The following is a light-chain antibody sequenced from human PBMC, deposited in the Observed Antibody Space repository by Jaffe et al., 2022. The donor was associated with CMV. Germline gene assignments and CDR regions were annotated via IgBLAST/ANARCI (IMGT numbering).Light chain of an antibody. CDR2: YDS. Sequence: SYVLTQPPSVSVAPGKTARITCGGDNIGTKGVHWYQQRPGQAPVLVISYDSDRPSGISERFSGSHSGNTATLTISRVEAGDEADYYCQVRDSSGDHLYVFGSGTKVTVL. J-gene: IGLJ1*01. CDR1: NIGTKG. V-gene: IGLV3-21*01. CDR3: QVRDSSGDHLYV.